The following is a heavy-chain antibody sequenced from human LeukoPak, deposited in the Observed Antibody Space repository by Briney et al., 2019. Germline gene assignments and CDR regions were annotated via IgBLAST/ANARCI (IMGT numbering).Heavy chain of an antibody. Sequence: GGSLRLSCAASGFTFSDYYMSWIRQAPGKGLEWVSYITSGGTKYYADSVKGRFTISRDNAKNSLYLQMNSLRAEDTAVYYCAVDYDYWSAYLSGIRMTPKRGGQGTLVTVSS. CDR1: GFTFSDYY. V-gene: IGHV3-69-1*01. D-gene: IGHD3-3*01. CDR2: ITSGGTK. CDR3: AVDYDYWSAYLSGIRMTPKR. J-gene: IGHJ4*02.